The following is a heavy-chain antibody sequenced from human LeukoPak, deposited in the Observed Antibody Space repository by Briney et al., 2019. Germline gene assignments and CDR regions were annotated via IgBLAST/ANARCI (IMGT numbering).Heavy chain of an antibody. CDR1: GGSISSYY. D-gene: IGHD2-8*01. Sequence: KTSETLSLTCTVSGGSISSYYWSWIRQPAGKGLEWIGRIYTSGSTNYNPSLKSRVTMSVDTSKNQFSLKLSSVTAADTAVYYCARGPAYCTNGVCYINYYYYYGMDVWGQGTTVTVSS. J-gene: IGHJ6*02. V-gene: IGHV4-4*07. CDR2: IYTSGST. CDR3: ARGPAYCTNGVCYINYYYYYGMDV.